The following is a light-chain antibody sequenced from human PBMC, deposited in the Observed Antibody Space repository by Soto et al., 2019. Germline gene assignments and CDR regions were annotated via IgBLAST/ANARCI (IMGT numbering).Light chain of an antibody. CDR2: GNR. Sequence: QSVLTQPPSVSGAPGQRVTISCTGNNSNLGAGYDVHWYQQLPGAAHKLVIFGNRNRPAGVPERFSGSKSGTSASLAITGLQAEDEADYYCQAYDYSLTASVFGGGTKVTVL. V-gene: IGLV1-40*01. J-gene: IGLJ3*02. CDR1: NSNLGAGYD. CDR3: QAYDYSLTASV.